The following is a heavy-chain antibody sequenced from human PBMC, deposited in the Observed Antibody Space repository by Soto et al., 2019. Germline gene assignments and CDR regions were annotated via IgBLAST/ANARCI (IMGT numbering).Heavy chain of an antibody. J-gene: IGHJ6*02. CDR1: GFTFSSYG. CDR2: IWYDGSNK. CDR3: ARGDREDILVVVGARPGEYGIDI. D-gene: IGHD2-15*01. V-gene: IGHV3-33*01. Sequence: GGSLRLSCAASGFTFSSYGRHWVRQTPGKGLEWVAVIWYDGSNKYYADSVKGRFTISRDNSKNTLYLHMNSLRSEDTGVYYCARGDREDILVVVGARPGEYGIDIWGQGTTVTVSS.